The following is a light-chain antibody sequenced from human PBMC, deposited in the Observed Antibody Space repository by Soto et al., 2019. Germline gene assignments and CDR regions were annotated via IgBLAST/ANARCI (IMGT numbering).Light chain of an antibody. J-gene: IGKJ3*01. CDR2: AAS. CDR1: QDIRTY. CDR3: QQSYSTPLA. Sequence: DIQVTQSPSSLSASVGDRVTITCRASQDIRTYLAWYQQKPGKAPKLLIFAASTLQSGVPPRFIGSGSGTDFTLTISSLQPEDFATYYCQQSYSTPLAFGPGTKVDIK. V-gene: IGKV1-39*01.